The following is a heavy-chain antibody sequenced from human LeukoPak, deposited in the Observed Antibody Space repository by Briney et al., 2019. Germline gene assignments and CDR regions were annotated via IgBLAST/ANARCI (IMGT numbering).Heavy chain of an antibody. Sequence: GGSLRLSCAASGFSFNTYAMSWVRQAPGKGLEWVANIKQDGSKKSYVDSVKGRFTISRDNAKNSLYLQMNSLRAEDTAIYYCTRVGYIDEGIDYWGQGTLVTVSS. V-gene: IGHV3-7*04. CDR2: IKQDGSKK. D-gene: IGHD5-24*01. J-gene: IGHJ4*02. CDR1: GFSFNTYA. CDR3: TRVGYIDEGIDY.